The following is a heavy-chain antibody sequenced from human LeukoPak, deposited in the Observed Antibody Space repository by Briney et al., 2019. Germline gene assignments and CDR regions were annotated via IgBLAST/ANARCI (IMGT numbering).Heavy chain of an antibody. CDR1: GGSISSYY. Sequence: SETLSLTCTVSGGSISSYYWSWIRQPPGKGLEWIGYIYYSGSTNYNPSLKSRVTISVDTSKNQFSLKLSSVTAADTAVYYCAGVDGVVVAATLDYYGMDVWGQGTTVTVSS. D-gene: IGHD2-15*01. CDR2: IYYSGST. CDR3: AGVDGVVVAATLDYYGMDV. J-gene: IGHJ6*02. V-gene: IGHV4-59*01.